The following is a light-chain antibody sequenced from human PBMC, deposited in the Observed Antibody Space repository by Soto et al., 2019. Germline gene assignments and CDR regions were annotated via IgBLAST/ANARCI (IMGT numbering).Light chain of an antibody. CDR2: DAS. J-gene: IGKJ4*01. V-gene: IGKV3-11*01. Sequence: EIVLIQSRVTLSLSPGERATLSCRASQSISSSLAWYQQNPGQAPRLLIFDASNRATGIPVRFSGSGSGTDFTLTISSLEPDDFTVYYCQQHSDWPLTFGGGTRVEI. CDR3: QQHSDWPLT. CDR1: QSISSS.